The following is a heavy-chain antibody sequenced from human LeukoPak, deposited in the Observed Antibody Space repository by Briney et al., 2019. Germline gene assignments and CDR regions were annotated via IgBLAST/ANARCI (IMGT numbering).Heavy chain of an antibody. CDR1: GGTFSSYA. Sequence: GASVKVSCKASGGTFSSYAISWVRQAPGQGLEWMGGIIPIFGTANYAQKFQGRVTITADTSTSTAYMELRSLKSDDTAMYYCAREGSGKAYYYMDVWGKGTTVTVSS. J-gene: IGHJ6*03. V-gene: IGHV1-69*06. CDR2: IIPIFGTA. CDR3: AREGSGKAYYYMDV. D-gene: IGHD2-15*01.